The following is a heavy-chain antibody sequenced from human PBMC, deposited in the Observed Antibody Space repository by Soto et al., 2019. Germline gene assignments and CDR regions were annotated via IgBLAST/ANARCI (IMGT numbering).Heavy chain of an antibody. CDR2: IYYSGST. J-gene: IGHJ4*02. D-gene: IGHD5-18*01. V-gene: IGHV4-30-4*01. Sequence: QVQLQESGPGLVKPSQTLSLTCTVSGGSISSGDYYWSWIRQPPGKGLAWIGYIYYSGSTYYNPSLKSRVTISVDTSKNQFSLKLSSVTAADTAVYYCARDWDTGGGYFDYWGQGTLVTVSS. CDR1: GGSISSGDYY. CDR3: ARDWDTGGGYFDY.